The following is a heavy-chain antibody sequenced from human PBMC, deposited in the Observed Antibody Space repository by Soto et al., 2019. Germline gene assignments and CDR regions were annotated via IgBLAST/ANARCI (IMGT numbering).Heavy chain of an antibody. J-gene: IGHJ4*02. V-gene: IGHV3-33*01. Sequence: QVQLVESGGGVVQPGRSLRLSCAASGFTFSSYGMHWVRQAPGKGLEWVAVIWYDGSKKYYADSVKGRFTISRENSKNALYLQMNSRRAEDTAVYYCARDGAFGGVIVQYYFDYWGQGTLVTVSS. CDR3: ARDGAFGGVIVQYYFDY. CDR2: IWYDGSKK. D-gene: IGHD3-16*02. CDR1: GFTFSSYG.